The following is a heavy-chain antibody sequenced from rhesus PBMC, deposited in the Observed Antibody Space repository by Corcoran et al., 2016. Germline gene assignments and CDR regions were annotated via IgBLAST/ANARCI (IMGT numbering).Heavy chain of an antibody. V-gene: IGHV4-160*01. Sequence: QVQLQESGPGLVKPSETLSLTCAVSGGSFSSYWWGWIRPPPGKGLEWIGSIYGSSGSTEYNPSLKSRATISRDTSKNQFSLKLSSVTAADTAVYYCARETRITMIVVIRGSLDVWGRGVLVTVSS. CDR2: IYGSSGST. CDR1: GGSFSSYW. CDR3: ARETRITMIVVIRGSLDV. J-gene: IGHJ5-2*02. D-gene: IGHD3-28*01.